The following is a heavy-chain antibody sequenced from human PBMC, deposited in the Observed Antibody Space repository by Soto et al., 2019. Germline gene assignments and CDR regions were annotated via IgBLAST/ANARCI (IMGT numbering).Heavy chain of an antibody. CDR1: VFRFSSRE. D-gene: IGHD2-8*02. CDR2: ILVGGST. V-gene: IGHV3-23*01. Sequence: LRLCSAACVFRFSSREMRYVRQAPGKGLEWVSTILVGGSTHYPDSVKGRLTISRDNSKNTVFLQMNSLTAGDTAVYYCAKATAPGGGAFDISGQGTMVTVSS. J-gene: IGHJ3*02. CDR3: AKATAPGGGAFDI.